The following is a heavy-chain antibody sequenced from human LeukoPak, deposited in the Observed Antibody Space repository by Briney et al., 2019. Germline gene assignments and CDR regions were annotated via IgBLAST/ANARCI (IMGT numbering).Heavy chain of an antibody. CDR3: ARRGYLSEPNGMDV. D-gene: IGHD6-13*01. CDR1: GFTFSSYS. CDR2: ISSSSSYI. Sequence: GGSLRLSCAASGFTFSSYSMNWVRQAPGKGLEWVSSISSSSSYIYYADSVKGRFTISRDNAKNSLYLQMNSLRAEDTAVYYCARRGYLSEPNGMDVWGQGTMVTVSS. J-gene: IGHJ6*02. V-gene: IGHV3-21*01.